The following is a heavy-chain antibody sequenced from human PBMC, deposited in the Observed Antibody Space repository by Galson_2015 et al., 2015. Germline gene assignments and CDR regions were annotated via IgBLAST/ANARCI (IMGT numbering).Heavy chain of an antibody. CDR1: GSSITELS. V-gene: IGHV1-24*01. CDR3: ATLMSIPVGYTYFNS. Sequence: QSGAEVKKPGESLSISCRVSGSSITELSVHWVRQAPGKGLEWMGGFDPEHGRTIYAQKFRGRVTMTEETSTDTAYMNLSSLRSEDTAVYYCATLMSIPVGYTYFNSWGQGTLVTVSS. CDR2: FDPEHGRT. J-gene: IGHJ4*02. D-gene: IGHD5-12*01.